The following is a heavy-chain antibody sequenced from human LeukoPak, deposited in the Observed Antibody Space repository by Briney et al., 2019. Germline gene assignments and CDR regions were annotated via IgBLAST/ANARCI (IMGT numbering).Heavy chain of an antibody. D-gene: IGHD3-10*02. CDR2: ISTSGSTI. CDR3: ARPVRAYVPPENAFDI. J-gene: IGHJ3*02. Sequence: SGGSLRLSCAASGFTFSSYEMNWVRQAPGKWLEWVSYISTSGSTIYYADSVKGRFTISRDNAKNSLYLQMNSLRAEDTAVYYCARPVRAYVPPENAFDIWGQGTMVTVSS. V-gene: IGHV3-48*03. CDR1: GFTFSSYE.